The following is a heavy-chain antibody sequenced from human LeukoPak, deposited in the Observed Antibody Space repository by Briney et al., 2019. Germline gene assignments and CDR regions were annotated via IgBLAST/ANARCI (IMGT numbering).Heavy chain of an antibody. D-gene: IGHD3-22*01. Sequence: PGGSLRLSCAASGFTFSSYSMNWVRQAPGKGLEWVSSISSSSSYIYYADSVKGRFTISRDNAKNSLYLQMNSLRAEDTAVYYCARDRGYYDRSGLLGYWGQGTLVTVSS. CDR1: GFTFSSYS. CDR3: ARDRGYYDRSGLLGY. V-gene: IGHV3-21*01. CDR2: ISSSSSYI. J-gene: IGHJ4*02.